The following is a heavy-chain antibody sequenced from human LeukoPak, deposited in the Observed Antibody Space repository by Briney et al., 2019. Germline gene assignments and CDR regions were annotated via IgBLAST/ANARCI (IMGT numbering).Heavy chain of an antibody. J-gene: IGHJ3*02. CDR2: ISWNSGSI. CDR1: GFTFDDYA. V-gene: IGHV3-9*01. D-gene: IGHD2-15*01. Sequence: PGRSLRLSCAASGFTFDDYAMHWVRQAPGKGLEWVSGISWNSGSIGYADSVKGRFTISRDNAKNSLYLQMNSLRAEDTALYYCAKGGRPEDCSGGSCYDAFDIWGQGTMVTVSS. CDR3: AKGGRPEDCSGGSCYDAFDI.